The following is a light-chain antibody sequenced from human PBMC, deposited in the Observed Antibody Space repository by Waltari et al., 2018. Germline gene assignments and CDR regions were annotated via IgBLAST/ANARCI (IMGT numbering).Light chain of an antibody. J-gene: IGKJ1*01. V-gene: IGKV1-16*01. CDR1: QGIGNN. CDR2: RAS. CDR3: QQGYSYPRT. Sequence: DIQMTQSPSSLSASVGDTVTITCQASQGIGNNLNWYQQKPGKAPKLLIYRASSLQSGIPSRVSGSGSGTDFTLTISSLQPEDFATYYCQQGYSYPRTFGQGTKVEIK.